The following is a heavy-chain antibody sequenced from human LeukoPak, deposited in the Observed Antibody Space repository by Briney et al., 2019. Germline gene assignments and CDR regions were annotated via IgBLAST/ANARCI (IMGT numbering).Heavy chain of an antibody. CDR2: IKSKTDARTT. CDR1: GFTFSSYT. CDR3: RYGRGYPWYFDL. Sequence: PGGSLRLSCAASGFTFSSYTMNWVRQAPGKGLEWVGRIKSKTDARTTDYAAPVKGRFTISRDDSKNTLYLQMNSLRTEDTAVYYCRYGRGYPWYFDLWGRGTLVTVSS. D-gene: IGHD3-16*02. V-gene: IGHV3-15*01. J-gene: IGHJ2*01.